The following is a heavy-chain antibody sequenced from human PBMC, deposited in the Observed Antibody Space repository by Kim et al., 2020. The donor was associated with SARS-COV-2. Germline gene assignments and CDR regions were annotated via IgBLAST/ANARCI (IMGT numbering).Heavy chain of an antibody. V-gene: IGHV4-31*03. CDR3: ARGVPETPVVATTYFDY. CDR1: GGSISSGGYY. CDR2: IYYSGNT. J-gene: IGHJ4*02. D-gene: IGHD2-15*01. Sequence: SETLSLTCTVSGGSISSGGYYWSWIRQHPGKGLEWIGYIYYSGNTYYNPSLRSRVTISVDTSKNQFSLNLSSVTAADTAVYYCARGVPETPVVATTYFDYWGQGTLVTVSS.